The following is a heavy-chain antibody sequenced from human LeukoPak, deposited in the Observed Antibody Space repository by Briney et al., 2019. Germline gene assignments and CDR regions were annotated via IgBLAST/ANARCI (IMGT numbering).Heavy chain of an antibody. V-gene: IGHV3-30*02. CDR2: IRHDGTDK. Sequence: GGSLRLSCAASGFNFRSYGMHWVRQVPGKGLEWVAFIRHDGTDKYYADSVKGRFTISRDNSDETLYLQMSSLRVDDTSVYYCARLGRVSVPLYHFDYWGEGALVSVSS. CDR1: GFNFRSYG. D-gene: IGHD7-27*01. J-gene: IGHJ4*02. CDR3: ARLGRVSVPLYHFDY.